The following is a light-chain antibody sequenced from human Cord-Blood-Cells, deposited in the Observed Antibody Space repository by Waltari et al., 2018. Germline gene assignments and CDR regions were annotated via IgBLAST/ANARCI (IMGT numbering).Light chain of an antibody. CDR3: QQSYSRTT. CDR2: AAS. CDR1: QSISNY. J-gene: IGKJ1*01. Sequence: DIQMTQSPSSLSASVGDRVTITCRASQSISNYLNWYQQKPGKAPKILIYAASSLQSGVPSRFSGSGSGTDFTLTISSLQPEDFATYYCQQSYSRTTFGQGTKVEIK. V-gene: IGKV1-39*01.